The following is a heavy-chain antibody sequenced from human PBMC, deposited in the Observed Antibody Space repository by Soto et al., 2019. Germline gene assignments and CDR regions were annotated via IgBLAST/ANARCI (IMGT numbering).Heavy chain of an antibody. Sequence: QVQLVQSGAEVKKPGSSVKVSRKASGGTFSSYAISWVRQAPGQGLEWMGGIIPIFGTANYAQKFQGRVTITADESTSTAYMELSSLRSEDTAVYYCATGYCSSTSCYLLLDYWGQGTLVTVSS. J-gene: IGHJ4*02. V-gene: IGHV1-69*01. CDR3: ATGYCSSTSCYLLLDY. CDR1: GGTFSSYA. D-gene: IGHD2-2*01. CDR2: IIPIFGTA.